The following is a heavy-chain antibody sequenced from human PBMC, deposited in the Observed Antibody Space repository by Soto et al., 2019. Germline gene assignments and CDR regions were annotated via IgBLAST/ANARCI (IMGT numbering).Heavy chain of an antibody. V-gene: IGHV3-7*01. J-gene: IGHJ4*02. Sequence: PGGSLRLSCAASGFTFSSYWMSWVRQAPGKGLEWVANIKQDGSEKYYVDSVKGRFTISRDNAKNSLYLQMNSLRAEDTAVYYCARAHTTYYDILTGYDYFDYWGQGTLVTVSS. CDR2: IKQDGSEK. CDR1: GFTFSSYW. D-gene: IGHD3-9*01. CDR3: ARAHTTYYDILTGYDYFDY.